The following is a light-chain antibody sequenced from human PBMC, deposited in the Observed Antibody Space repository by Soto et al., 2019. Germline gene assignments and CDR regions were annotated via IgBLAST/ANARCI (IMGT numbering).Light chain of an antibody. CDR3: LQDYNYPWT. Sequence: AIQMTQSPSSLSASVGDRVTITGRASQGIRNDLGWYQQKPGKAPKLLIYAASSLQGGVPSRFGGSGSGTDFTLTISSLQPEDFATYYCLQDYNYPWTFGQGTKVEIK. V-gene: IGKV1-6*01. J-gene: IGKJ1*01. CDR1: QGIRND. CDR2: AAS.